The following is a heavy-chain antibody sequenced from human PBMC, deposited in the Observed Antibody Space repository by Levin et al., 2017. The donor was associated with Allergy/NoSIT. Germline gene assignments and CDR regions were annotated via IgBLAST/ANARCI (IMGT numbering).Heavy chain of an antibody. J-gene: IGHJ4*02. D-gene: IGHD2-2*01. CDR3: TKGHYSGVYQ. CDR1: GFSVSTHY. CDR2: IYDDGST. V-gene: IGHV3-53*01. Sequence: LSLTCAAPGFSVSTHYMTWVRQGPGKGLECVSVIYDDGSTYYADSVRGRFTISRDNSKNTLSLQMNSLRDDDTAVYYCTKGHYSGVYQWGQGTLVTVSS.